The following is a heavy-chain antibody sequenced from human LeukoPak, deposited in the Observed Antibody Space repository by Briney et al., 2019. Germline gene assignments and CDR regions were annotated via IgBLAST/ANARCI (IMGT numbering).Heavy chain of an antibody. J-gene: IGHJ6*03. Sequence: SETLSLTCTVSGGSISSYYWSWIRQPAGKGLEWIGRIYTSGSTNYNPSLKSRVTMSVDTSKNQFSLKLSSVTAADTAVYYCATLTYYYSYLAVWGKGTTVTVSS. CDR2: IYTSGST. V-gene: IGHV4-4*07. CDR1: GGSISSYY. CDR3: ATLTYYYSYLAV.